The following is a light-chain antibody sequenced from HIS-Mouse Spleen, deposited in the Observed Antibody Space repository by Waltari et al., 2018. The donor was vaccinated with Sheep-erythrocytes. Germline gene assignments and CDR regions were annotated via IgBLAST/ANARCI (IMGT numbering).Light chain of an antibody. Sequence: QSALTQPRSVSGSPGQSVTIPCTGPSRDVGGYNYVPWYQQHPGKAPKLMIYDVSKRPSGVPDRFSGSKSGNTASLTISGLQAEDEADYYCCSYAGSYNHVFATGTKVTVL. V-gene: IGLV2-11*01. CDR1: SRDVGGYNY. CDR3: CSYAGSYNHV. J-gene: IGLJ1*01. CDR2: DVS.